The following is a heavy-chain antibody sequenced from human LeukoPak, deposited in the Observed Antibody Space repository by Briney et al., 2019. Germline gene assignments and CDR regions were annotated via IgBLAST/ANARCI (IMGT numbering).Heavy chain of an antibody. CDR2: ISYTGNT. CDR3: ARVSPTPAGTKTNTFFGRRLNYFYYMDV. V-gene: IGHV4-59*01. CDR1: GGSISGYY. Sequence: SETLSLTCTVSGGSISGYYWSWIRQSSGKGLDWIGYISYTGNTNYNPSLKSRVTIPADTPKNQFSLKLSSVTAADTAVYYCARVSPTPAGTKTNTFFGRRLNYFYYMDVWGKGTTVTVSS. D-gene: IGHD3-3*01. J-gene: IGHJ6*03.